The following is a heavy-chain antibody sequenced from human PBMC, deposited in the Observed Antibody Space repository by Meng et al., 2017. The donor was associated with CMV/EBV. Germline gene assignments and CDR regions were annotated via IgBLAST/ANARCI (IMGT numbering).Heavy chain of an antibody. CDR1: GYTFTGYY. V-gene: IGHV1-2*02. J-gene: IGHJ6*02. Sequence: CKASGYTFTGYYMHWVRQAPGQGLEWMGWINPNSGGTNYAQKFQGRVTMTRDTSISTAYMELSRLRSDDTAVYYCASRPSPQYGMDVWGQGTTVTVSS. CDR2: INPNSGGT. CDR3: ASRPSPQYGMDV.